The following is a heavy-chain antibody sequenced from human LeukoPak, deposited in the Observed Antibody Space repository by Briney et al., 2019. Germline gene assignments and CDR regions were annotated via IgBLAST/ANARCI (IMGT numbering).Heavy chain of an antibody. CDR1: GYSISSGYY. CDR2: IYHSGST. D-gene: IGHD3-3*01. J-gene: IGHJ5*02. CDR3: ARHFGDYDFWSGHEVLHWFDP. Sequence: SETLSLTCAVSGYSISSGYYWGWIRQPPGKGLEWIGSIYHSGSTYYNPSLKSRVTISVDTSKNQFSLKLSSVTAADTAVYYCARHFGDYDFWSGHEVLHWFDPWGQGTLVTVSS. V-gene: IGHV4-38-2*01.